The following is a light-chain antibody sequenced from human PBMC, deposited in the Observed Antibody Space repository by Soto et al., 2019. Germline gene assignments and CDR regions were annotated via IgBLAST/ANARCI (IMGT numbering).Light chain of an antibody. CDR3: QQSSDIPWT. Sequence: IHLTQSPSSLSASVGDRVTVSCRSSQNIDNYLNWYVQRPGKAPELLIYSTSNLKSGVPSRFRGSGSGTDFSLTINSLQSEDFATYYCQQSSDIPWTFGQGTKVDIK. CDR1: QNIDNY. CDR2: STS. V-gene: IGKV1-39*01. J-gene: IGKJ1*01.